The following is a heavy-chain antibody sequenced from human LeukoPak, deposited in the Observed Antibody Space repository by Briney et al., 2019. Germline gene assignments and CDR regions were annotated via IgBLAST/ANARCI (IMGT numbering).Heavy chain of an antibody. D-gene: IGHD1-26*01. CDR2: ISGSGGST. Sequence: GGSLRLSCAASGFTFSSYAMSWVRQAPGKGLEWVSAISGSGGSTYYADSVKGRFTISRDNPKNTLYLQMNSLRAEDTAVYYCAKDRPGGATIRNAFDIWGQGTMVTVSS. CDR3: AKDRPGGATIRNAFDI. CDR1: GFTFSSYA. J-gene: IGHJ3*02. V-gene: IGHV3-23*01.